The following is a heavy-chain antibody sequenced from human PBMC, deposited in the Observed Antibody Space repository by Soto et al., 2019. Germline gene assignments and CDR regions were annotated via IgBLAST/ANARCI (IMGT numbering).Heavy chain of an antibody. CDR2: MSYDGSSK. V-gene: IGHV3-30-3*01. Sequence: QVQLVESGGGVVQPGRSLRLSCAASGFTLSSYSMHWVRQAPGKGLDWVAAMSYDGSSKSFADSVKGRFTISRDNSKNTLALQMNSLGAEYSAVYYCARGRSVSNHDGLDYWGQGTLVTVSS. D-gene: IGHD3-3*01. J-gene: IGHJ4*02. CDR1: GFTLSSYS. CDR3: ARGRSVSNHDGLDY.